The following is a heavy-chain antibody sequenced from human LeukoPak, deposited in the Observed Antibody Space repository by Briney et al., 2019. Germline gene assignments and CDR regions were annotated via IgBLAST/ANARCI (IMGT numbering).Heavy chain of an antibody. Sequence: PGGSLRLSCAASRFTFSSYAMHWVRQAPGKGLEWVALISYDEGVKYSADSVTGRFTISRGNPNYTLFLQMNSLRPEDTAVYYCARDVDGSGSGRLDFRGQGTLVTVSS. D-gene: IGHD3-10*01. J-gene: IGHJ4*02. CDR2: ISYDEGVK. CDR3: ARDVDGSGSGRLDF. V-gene: IGHV3-30*04. CDR1: RFTFSSYA.